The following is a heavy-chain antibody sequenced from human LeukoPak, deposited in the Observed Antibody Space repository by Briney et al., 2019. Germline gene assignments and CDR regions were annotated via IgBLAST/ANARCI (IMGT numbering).Heavy chain of an antibody. Sequence: PSETLSLTCAVHGGSFSGYYWSWIRQPPGKWLEWIGEINHSGSTNYNPSLKSRVTISVDTSKNQFSLKLSSVAAAGTAVYYCARGRRGLLAYWGQGTLVTVSS. CDR2: INHSGST. D-gene: IGHD2-8*02. J-gene: IGHJ4*02. V-gene: IGHV4-34*01. CDR3: ARGRRGLLAY. CDR1: GGSFSGYY.